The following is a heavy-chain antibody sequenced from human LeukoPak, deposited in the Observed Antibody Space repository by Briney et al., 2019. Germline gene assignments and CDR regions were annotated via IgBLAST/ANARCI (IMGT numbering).Heavy chain of an antibody. Sequence: SVKLSCKASGCTFSSYAISWVRQAPGQGLEWMGSIIPIFGTANYAQQFQGRVTMTTDESTSTAYKELSSLRSEDTAVYYCARDQVDPASPPDFDYWGQGTLVTVSS. V-gene: IGHV1-69*05. CDR3: ARDQVDPASPPDFDY. CDR2: IIPIFGTA. CDR1: GCTFSSYA. J-gene: IGHJ4*02. D-gene: IGHD2-15*01.